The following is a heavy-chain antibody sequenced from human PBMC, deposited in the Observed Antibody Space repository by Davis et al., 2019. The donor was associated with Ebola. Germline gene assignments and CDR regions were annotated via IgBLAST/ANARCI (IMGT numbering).Heavy chain of an antibody. CDR2: LGLSADT. J-gene: IGHJ3*01. Sequence: GGSLRLSCAASGFTFSSYSVSWVRQAPGKGLEWVSTLGLSADTYYADSVKGRFTISRDNSKNTLHLQMNSLRVEDTAIYYCAKDTSNVWFDVWGQGTMVTVSS. CDR3: AKDTSNVWFDV. CDR1: GFTFSSYS. D-gene: IGHD1-26*01. V-gene: IGHV3-23*01.